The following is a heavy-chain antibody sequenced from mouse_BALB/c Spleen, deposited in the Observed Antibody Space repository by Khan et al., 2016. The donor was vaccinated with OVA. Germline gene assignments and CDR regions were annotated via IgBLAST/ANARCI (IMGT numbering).Heavy chain of an antibody. V-gene: IGHV1-4*01. CDR2: INPSNGYT. D-gene: IGHD2-14*01. CDR3: VRDGAYHRNDGWVAY. J-gene: IGHJ3*01. CDR1: GYTFTSYT. Sequence: QVQLQQSGAELARPGASVKMSCKASGYTFTSYTIHWIKLRPGQGLEWIGFINPSNGYTNYNQKFKDKATLTADKSSTTVYMQLSSLTSDESAVYNCVRDGAYHRNDGWVAYWGQGTLVTVSA.